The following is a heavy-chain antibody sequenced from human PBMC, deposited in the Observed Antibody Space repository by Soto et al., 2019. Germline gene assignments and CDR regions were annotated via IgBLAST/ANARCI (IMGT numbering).Heavy chain of an antibody. D-gene: IGHD2-2*01. CDR2: IYYSGST. V-gene: IGHV4-59*01. CDR3: ARLPIVVVPAAYFDY. CDR1: GGSISSYY. J-gene: IGHJ4*02. Sequence: GSLRLSCTVSGGSISSYYWSWIRQPPGKGLEWIGYIYYSGSTNYNPSLKSRVTISVDTSKNQFSLKLSSVTAADTAVYYCARLPIVVVPAAYFDYWGQGTLVTVSS.